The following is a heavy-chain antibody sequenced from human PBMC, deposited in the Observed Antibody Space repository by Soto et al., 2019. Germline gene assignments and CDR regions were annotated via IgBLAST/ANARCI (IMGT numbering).Heavy chain of an antibody. CDR1: GGSISSSSYY. CDR3: ARHGELEWLPGGHPIDY. V-gene: IGHV4-39*01. D-gene: IGHD3-3*01. CDR2: IYYSGST. J-gene: IGHJ4*02. Sequence: QLQLQESGPGLVKPSETLSLTCTVSGGSISSSSYYWGWIRQPPGKGLEWIGSIYYSGSTYYNPSLKSRVTISVDTDKNQFSLKLSSVKAADTAVYYCARHGELEWLPGGHPIDYWGQGTLVTVSS.